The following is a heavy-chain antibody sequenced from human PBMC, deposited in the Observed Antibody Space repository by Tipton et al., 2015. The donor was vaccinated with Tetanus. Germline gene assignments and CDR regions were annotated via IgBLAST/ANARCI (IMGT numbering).Heavy chain of an antibody. CDR2: IKSKTDGGTT. CDR1: GLFFKNAW. D-gene: IGHD1-1*01. V-gene: IGHV3-15*07. J-gene: IGHJ4*02. CDR3: AASGRVGGGSLVDY. Sequence: LTCATSGLFFKNAWMNWVRQAPGKGLEWVGRIKSKTDGGTTDYAARLKDRFSISRDDSKHTLFLQMNSLEPEVTAVDYCAASGRVGGGSLVDYWGRGTLVTVSS.